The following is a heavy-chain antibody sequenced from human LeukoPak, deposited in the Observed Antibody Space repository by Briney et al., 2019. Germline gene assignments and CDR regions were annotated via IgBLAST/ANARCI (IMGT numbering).Heavy chain of an antibody. J-gene: IGHJ4*02. CDR2: IKPDGSEK. CDR1: GFTLSSYW. CDR3: RYSSRGGFDY. Sequence: GGSLRLSCAASGFTLSSYWMSWVRQAPGKGLEWVANIKPDGSEKYYVDSVRGRFTISRDNAKNSLYLQMNSLRAEDTAVYYCRYSSRGGFDYWGQGTLVTVSS. D-gene: IGHD6-13*01. V-gene: IGHV3-7*01.